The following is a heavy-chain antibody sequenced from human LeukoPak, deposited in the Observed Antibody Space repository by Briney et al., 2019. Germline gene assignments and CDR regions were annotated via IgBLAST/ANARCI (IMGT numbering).Heavy chain of an antibody. Sequence: GASVKVSCKASGYTFTGYYMHWVRQAPGQGLEWMGWINPNSGGTNYAQKFQGRVTMTRNTSISTAYMELSRLRSDDTAVYYCARDGVACSSTSCYLGGWFDPWGQGTLVTVSS. CDR1: GYTFTGYY. V-gene: IGHV1-2*02. CDR2: INPNSGGT. CDR3: ARDGVACSSTSCYLGGWFDP. J-gene: IGHJ5*02. D-gene: IGHD2-2*01.